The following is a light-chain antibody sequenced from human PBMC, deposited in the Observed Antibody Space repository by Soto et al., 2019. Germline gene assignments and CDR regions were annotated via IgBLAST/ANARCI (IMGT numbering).Light chain of an antibody. J-gene: IGKJ5*01. CDR1: QSVSSSY. V-gene: IGKV3-20*01. Sequence: EIVLTQSPGTLSLSPGEIATLSFSASQSVSSSYLAWYQQKPGQAPRLLIYGASSRATGIPDRFSGSGSGTDFTLTISSLQSEDFAVYYCQQYNNWPPITFGQGTRLEIK. CDR2: GAS. CDR3: QQYNNWPPIT.